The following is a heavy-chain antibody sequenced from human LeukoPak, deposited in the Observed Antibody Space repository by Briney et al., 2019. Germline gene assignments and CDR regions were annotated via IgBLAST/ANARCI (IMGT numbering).Heavy chain of an antibody. V-gene: IGHV1-2*02. D-gene: IGHD1-7*01. J-gene: IGHJ5*02. CDR2: INPNSGGT. CDR3: ARDYITGTTWFDP. CDR1: GYTFTGYY. Sequence: GASVKVSCKASGYTFTGYYMHWVRQAPGQGLEWMGWINPNSGGTNYAQKFQGRVTMTRDTSISTAYMELSRLRSDDTAVYYCARDYITGTTWFDPWGQGTLVTVSS.